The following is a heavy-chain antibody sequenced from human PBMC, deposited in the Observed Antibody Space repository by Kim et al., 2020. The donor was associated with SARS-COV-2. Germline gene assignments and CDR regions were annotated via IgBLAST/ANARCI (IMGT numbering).Heavy chain of an antibody. D-gene: IGHD2-2*03. CDR1: GGSISSGSYY. Sequence: SETLSLTCTVSGGSISSGSYYWSWIRQPAGKGLEWIGRIYTSGSTNYNPSLKSRVTISVDTSKNQFSLKLSSVTAADTAVYYCARGGNMDRGYFDYWGQGTLVTVSS. J-gene: IGHJ4*02. CDR2: IYTSGST. CDR3: ARGGNMDRGYFDY. V-gene: IGHV4-61*02.